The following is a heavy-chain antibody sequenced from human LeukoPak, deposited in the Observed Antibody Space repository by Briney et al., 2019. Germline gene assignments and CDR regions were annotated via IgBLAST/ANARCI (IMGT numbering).Heavy chain of an antibody. D-gene: IGHD6-6*01. J-gene: IGHJ4*02. V-gene: IGHV1-69*04. CDR1: GYTFTSYG. Sequence: SVKVSCKASGYTFTSYGISWVRQAPGQGLEWMGRIIPILGIANYAQKFQGRVTITADKSTSTAYMELSSLRSEDTAVYYCARVGIAARTPFDYWGQGTLVTVSS. CDR3: ARVGIAARTPFDY. CDR2: IIPILGIA.